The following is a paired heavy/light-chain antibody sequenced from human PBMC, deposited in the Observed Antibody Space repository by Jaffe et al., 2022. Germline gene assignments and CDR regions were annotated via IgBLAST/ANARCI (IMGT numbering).Heavy chain of an antibody. D-gene: IGHD2-8*01. CDR3: ARDLSTIDRAFDI. CDR2: IALGSSHM. V-gene: IGHV3-21*01. Sequence: EVQLVESGGGLVRPGGSLRLSCAASGFTFNTYNLCWVRQAPGKGLEWVSFIALGSSHMKYADSVRGRFTISRDDAKNSLYLQMNSLRAEDTAVYYCARDLSTIDRAFDIWGQGTMVTVSS. J-gene: IGHJ3*02. CDR1: GFTFNTYN.
Light chain of an antibody. Sequence: EVVLTQSPATLSLSPGETATLSCRASQSISSYLTWFQQKPGQAPRLLIYDASKRATAIPARFSGSGSGTDFTLTISSLEPEDFAVYYCQQRSNWPLTFGGGTKVEIK. V-gene: IGKV3-11*01. J-gene: IGKJ4*01. CDR3: QQRSNWPLT. CDR1: QSISSY. CDR2: DAS.